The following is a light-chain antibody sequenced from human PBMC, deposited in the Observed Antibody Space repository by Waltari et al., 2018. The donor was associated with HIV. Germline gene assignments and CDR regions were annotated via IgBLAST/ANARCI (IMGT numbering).Light chain of an antibody. CDR2: GNT. CDR1: SSNIGAGYD. CDR3: QSYDSSLSGVV. J-gene: IGLJ2*01. Sequence: QSVLTQPPSVSGAPGQRVTISCTGSSSNIGAGYDVHWYQNLPGTATKLLISGNTNRPAGAPDRFSWSKSGTSASLAITGLQAEDEADYYCQSYDSSLSGVVFGGGTKLTVL. V-gene: IGLV1-40*01.